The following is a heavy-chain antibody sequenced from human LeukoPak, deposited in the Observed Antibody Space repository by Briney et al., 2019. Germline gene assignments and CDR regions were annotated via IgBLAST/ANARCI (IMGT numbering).Heavy chain of an antibody. Sequence: PGRSLRLSCAASGFTFSSYGMHWVRQAPGKGLEWVALIWYGGSNKYYADSVKGRFTISRDNSENTLYLQMNTLRAEDTAVYYCAKDPGRRDLCKATYYYYYMDVWGKGTTVTVSS. CDR3: AKDPGRRDLCKATYYYYYMDV. V-gene: IGHV3-33*06. CDR2: IWYGGSNK. J-gene: IGHJ6*03. CDR1: GFTFSSYG.